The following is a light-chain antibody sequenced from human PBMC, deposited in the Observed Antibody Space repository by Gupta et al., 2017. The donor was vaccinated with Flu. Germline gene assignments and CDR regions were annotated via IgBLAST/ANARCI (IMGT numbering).Light chain of an antibody. CDR2: ENN. J-gene: IGLJ3*02. CDR3: GTWDNSLSAGV. V-gene: IGLV1-51*02. CDR1: GSNIGSNY. Sequence: QSVLPQPPSVSAAPGQKVTISCSGSGSNIGSNYVSWYQQFPGTAPRLLMFENNERPSGIPDRFSGSKSGTSATLGITVLQTGDEADDYCGTWDNSLSAGVFGGGTKVTVL.